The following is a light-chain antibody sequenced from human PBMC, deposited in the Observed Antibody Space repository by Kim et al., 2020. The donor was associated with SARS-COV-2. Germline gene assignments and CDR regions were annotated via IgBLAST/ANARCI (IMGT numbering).Light chain of an antibody. CDR2: MAS. Sequence: SASVGDRVTITCRASQSISSWLAWYQQKPGKAPKLLISMASSLESEVPSRFSGSGSGTEFTLTIISLQPDDFATYFCQQYNYYPYSFAQGTKLEI. V-gene: IGKV1-5*03. J-gene: IGKJ2*03. CDR3: QQYNYYPYS. CDR1: QSISSW.